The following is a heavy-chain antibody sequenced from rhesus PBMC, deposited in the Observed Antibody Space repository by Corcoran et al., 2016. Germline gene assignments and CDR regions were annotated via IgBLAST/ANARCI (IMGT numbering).Heavy chain of an antibody. J-gene: IGHJ5-1*01. CDR2: IHYRTVNT. CDR1: GGSISSRNW. D-gene: IGHD6-43*01. Sequence: QVQLQESGPAVVKPSETLSLTCAVSGGSISSRNWWDWLRTSPVKGLEWIGGIHYRTVNTVYSPSLKGRVTLSIDTSQNQFSLKLSSVTAADTAVYFCARHLGSSYGWRFDVWGAGVLVTVSS. V-gene: IGHV4-93*02. CDR3: ARHLGSSYGWRFDV.